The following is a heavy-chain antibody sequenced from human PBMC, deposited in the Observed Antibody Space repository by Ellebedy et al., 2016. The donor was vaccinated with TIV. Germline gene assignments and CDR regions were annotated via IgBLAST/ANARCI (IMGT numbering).Heavy chain of an antibody. D-gene: IGHD3-3*01. CDR1: GGSFSGYY. V-gene: IGHV4-34*01. CDR3: ARCSIWSGLDY. Sequence: MPSETLSLTCAVYGGSFSGYYWSWIRQPPGMGLEWIGSIYYSGNTFYNPSLKSRVTISVDTSKNQFSLKLSSVTAADTAVYYCARCSIWSGLDYWGQGTLVTVSS. J-gene: IGHJ4*02. CDR2: IYYSGNT.